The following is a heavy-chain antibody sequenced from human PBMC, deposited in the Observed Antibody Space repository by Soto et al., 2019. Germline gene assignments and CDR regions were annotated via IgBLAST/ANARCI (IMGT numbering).Heavy chain of an antibody. V-gene: IGHV1-3*01. CDR2: INAGNGNT. D-gene: IGHD3-9*01. CDR1: GYTFTSYA. CDR3: ARPTTGYANNWFDP. Sequence: ASVKVSCKASGYTFTSYAMHWVRQAPGQRLEWMGWINAGNGNTKYSQKFQGRVTITRDTSASTAYMELSSLRSEDTAVYYCARPTTGYANNWFDPWGQGTLVTVSS. J-gene: IGHJ5*02.